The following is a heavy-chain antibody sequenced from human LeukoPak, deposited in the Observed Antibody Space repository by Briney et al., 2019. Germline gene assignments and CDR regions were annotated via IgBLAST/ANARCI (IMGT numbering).Heavy chain of an antibody. CDR3: ARDSAYSFA. CDR1: GFTFSSYA. V-gene: IGHV3-30-3*01. J-gene: IGHJ5*02. CDR2: ISYDGINK. D-gene: IGHD4-11*01. Sequence: PGGSLRLSCAASGFTFSSYAMHWVRQAPGKGLEWVAVISYDGINKFYADSVKGRFTISRDNSKNTLYLQMNSLRAEDTAVYYRARDSAYSFAWGQGTLVTVSS.